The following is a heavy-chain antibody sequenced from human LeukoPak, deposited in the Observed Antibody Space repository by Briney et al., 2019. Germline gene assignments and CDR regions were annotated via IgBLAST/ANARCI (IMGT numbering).Heavy chain of an antibody. D-gene: IGHD6-25*01. CDR2: IWYDGSNK. CDR1: GFTFSSYA. CDR3: ARGEGTAALDY. V-gene: IGHV3-33*08. Sequence: GGSLRLSCAASGFTFSSYAMHWVRQAPGKGLEWVAVIWYDGSNKYYADSVKGRFTISRDNSKNTLYLQMNSLRAEDTAVYYCARGEGTAALDYWGQGTLVTVSS. J-gene: IGHJ4*02.